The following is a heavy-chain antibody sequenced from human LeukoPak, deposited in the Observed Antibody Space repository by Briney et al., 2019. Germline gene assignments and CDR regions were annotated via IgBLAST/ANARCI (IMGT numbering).Heavy chain of an antibody. Sequence: ASVKVSCKAFGYSFDTYGFSWVRQAPGQGLEWMGWISAFNGNTNYAQKFQGRVAMTTDTSTSTAYMELRSLRSDDTAVYYCAREYVDYTLNPDYWGQGTLVTVSS. D-gene: IGHD4-17*01. CDR1: GYSFDTYG. V-gene: IGHV1-18*01. CDR2: ISAFNGNT. J-gene: IGHJ4*02. CDR3: AREYVDYTLNPDY.